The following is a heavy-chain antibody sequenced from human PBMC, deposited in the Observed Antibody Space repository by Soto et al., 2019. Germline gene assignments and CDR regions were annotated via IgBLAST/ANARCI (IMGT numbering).Heavy chain of an antibody. V-gene: IGHV6-1*01. CDR1: GDSVSSNSAA. CDR3: ARDSPPGSSGWYLFDY. CDR2: TYYRSKWYN. J-gene: IGHJ4*02. Sequence: SQTLSLTCAISGDSVSSNSAAWNWIRQSPSRGLEWLGRTYYRSKWYNDYAVSEKSRITINPDTSKNQFSLQLNSVTPEDTAVYYCARDSPPGSSGWYLFDYWGQGTLVTVSS. D-gene: IGHD6-19*01.